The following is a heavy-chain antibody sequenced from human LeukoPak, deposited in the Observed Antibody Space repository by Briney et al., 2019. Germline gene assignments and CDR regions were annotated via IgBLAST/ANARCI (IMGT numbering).Heavy chain of an antibody. V-gene: IGHV4-34*01. D-gene: IGHD3-10*01. J-gene: IGHJ5*02. Sequence: SETLSLTCAVYGGSFSGYYWSWIRQPPGKGLEWIGEINHSGSTNYNPSLKSRVTISVDTSKNQFSLKLSSVTAADTAVYYCARRGAMVRGVIIGWFDPWGQGTLVTVSS. CDR3: ARRGAMVRGVIIGWFDP. CDR2: INHSGST. CDR1: GGSFSGYY.